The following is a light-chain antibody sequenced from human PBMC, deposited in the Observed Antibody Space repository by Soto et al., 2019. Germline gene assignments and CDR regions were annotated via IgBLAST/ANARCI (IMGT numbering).Light chain of an antibody. V-gene: IGKV1-9*01. Sequence: DIQLTRSRSFLSASVGDRVTITCRASQGISSYLAWYQQKPGKAPKLMIYAASTLQSGVPLRFSGSASGTEGTITIISLQQEDGTTYDCQQLKSYPITFGQGTRLEIK. CDR3: QQLKSYPIT. CDR2: AAS. CDR1: QGISSY. J-gene: IGKJ5*01.